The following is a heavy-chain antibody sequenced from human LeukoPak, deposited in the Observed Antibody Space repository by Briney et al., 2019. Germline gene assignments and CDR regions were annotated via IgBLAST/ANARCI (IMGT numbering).Heavy chain of an antibody. CDR1: GDTFNSNA. Sequence: ASVKVSCKASGDTFNSNAFSWVRQAPGQGLEWMGWISPYNGNTNYAQKFQGRVTMTTDTSTSTAYMELRSLRSDDTAVYYCARDKCSGGSCYSNFWGQGTLVTVSS. J-gene: IGHJ4*02. CDR3: ARDKCSGGSCYSNF. D-gene: IGHD2-15*01. CDR2: ISPYNGNT. V-gene: IGHV1-18*04.